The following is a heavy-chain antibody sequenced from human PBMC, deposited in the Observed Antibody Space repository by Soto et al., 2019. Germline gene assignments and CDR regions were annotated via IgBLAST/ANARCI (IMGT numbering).Heavy chain of an antibody. Sequence: QVQLQESGPGLVKPSQTLSLTCTVSGGSISSGDYYWSWIRQPPGKGLEWIGYIYYSGSTYYNPSLKSRVTISVDTSKNQFSLKLSSVTAADTAVYCCARDPSYYDFWSGYYDYWGQGTLVTGSS. D-gene: IGHD3-3*01. CDR1: GGSISSGDYY. V-gene: IGHV4-30-4*01. CDR2: IYYSGST. J-gene: IGHJ4*02. CDR3: ARDPSYYDFWSGYYDY.